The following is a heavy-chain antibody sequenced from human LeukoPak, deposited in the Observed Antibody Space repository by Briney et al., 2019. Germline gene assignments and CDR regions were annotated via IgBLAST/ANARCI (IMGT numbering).Heavy chain of an antibody. CDR3: AKDDSNNYYEY. Sequence: GGSLRLSCAASGFTFSNSWMTWVRQAPGKGLEWVASISHDGGNKQYAESIKGRLTISRDNVKNSLYPEINSLRADDTAIYYCAKDDSNNYYEYWGQGTLVTVSA. J-gene: IGHJ4*02. V-gene: IGHV3-7*01. D-gene: IGHD2-15*01. CDR1: GFTFSNSW. CDR2: ISHDGGNK.